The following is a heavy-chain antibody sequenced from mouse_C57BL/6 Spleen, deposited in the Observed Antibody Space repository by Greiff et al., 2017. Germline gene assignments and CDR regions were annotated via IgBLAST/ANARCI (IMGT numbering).Heavy chain of an antibody. Sequence: VQGVESGAELAKPGASVKLSCKASGYTFTSYWMHWVKQRPGQGLEWIGYINPSSGYTKYNQKFKDKATLTADKSSSTAYMQLSSLTYEDSAVYYCARAGYDDYFDVWGTGTTVTVSS. CDR2: INPSSGYT. CDR1: GYTFTSYW. V-gene: IGHV1-7*01. CDR3: ARAGYDDYFDV. D-gene: IGHD2-2*01. J-gene: IGHJ1*03.